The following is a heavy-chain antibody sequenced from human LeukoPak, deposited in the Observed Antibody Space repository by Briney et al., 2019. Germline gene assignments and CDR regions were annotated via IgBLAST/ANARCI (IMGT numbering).Heavy chain of an antibody. J-gene: IGHJ4*02. D-gene: IGHD3-22*01. CDR1: GSTFDDYA. Sequence: GRSLRLSCAASGSTFDDYAMHWVRQAPGKGLEWVSGISWNSGSIGYADSVKGRFTISRDNAKNSLYLQMNSLRAEDTALYYCAKANLYYYDSSGYTYFDYWGQGTLVTVSS. CDR2: ISWNSGSI. CDR3: AKANLYYYDSSGYTYFDY. V-gene: IGHV3-9*01.